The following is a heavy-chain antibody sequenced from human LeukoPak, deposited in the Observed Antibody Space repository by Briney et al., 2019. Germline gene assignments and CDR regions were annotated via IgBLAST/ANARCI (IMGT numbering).Heavy chain of an antibody. J-gene: IGHJ4*02. CDR2: ISSSSSYI. CDR3: ARGDRDLYCSSTSCYPVL. D-gene: IGHD2-2*01. V-gene: IGHV3-21*01. CDR1: GFTFSSYS. Sequence: GGSLRLSCVASGFTFSSYSMNWVRQAPGKGLEWVSSISSSSSYICYADSVKGRFTISRDNAKNSLYLQMNSLRAEDTAVYYCARGDRDLYCSSTSCYPVLGGQGTLVTVSS.